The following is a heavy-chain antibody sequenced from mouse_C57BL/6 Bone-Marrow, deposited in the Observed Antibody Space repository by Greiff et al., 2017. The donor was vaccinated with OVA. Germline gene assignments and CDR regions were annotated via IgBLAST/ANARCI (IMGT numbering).Heavy chain of an antibody. V-gene: IGHV1-80*01. Sequence: QVQLQQSGAELVKPGASVKLSCKASGYAFSSYWMTWVKQRPGKGLEWIGQIYPGDGGTNYNEKFKGKATLTADKSSSTAYMQLSSLTSEDSAIYFCASPLFSTTPLFDFDGWGTGATVTSAS. CDR1: GYAFSSYW. J-gene: IGHJ1*03. D-gene: IGHD1-1*01. CDR3: ASPLFSTTPLFDFDG. CDR2: IYPGDGGT.